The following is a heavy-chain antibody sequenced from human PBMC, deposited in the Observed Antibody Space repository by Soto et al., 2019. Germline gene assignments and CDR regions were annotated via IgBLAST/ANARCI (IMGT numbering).Heavy chain of an antibody. CDR2: IKSKGHGGTI. D-gene: IGHD1-1*01. CDR1: GFAFNHAY. Sequence: EVQLVESGGGLVEPGGSLRLSCAGSGFAFNHAYMTWVRQAPGKGLAWVGRIKSKGHGGTIDYAAPVKGRITISRDDSTTTLFLQMSSLTTEHTAVYYASTDAKPTAGARRDYWGQGTLVTVSS. V-gene: IGHV3-15*01. J-gene: IGHJ4*02. CDR3: STDAKPTAGARRDY.